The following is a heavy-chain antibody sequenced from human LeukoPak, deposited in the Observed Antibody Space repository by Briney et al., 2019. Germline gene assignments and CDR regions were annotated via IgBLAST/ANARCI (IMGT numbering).Heavy chain of an antibody. CDR2: IIPILGIA. V-gene: IGHV1-69*04. CDR1: GGTFSSYA. CDR3: ARDIVVPAASNAFDI. J-gene: IGHJ3*02. D-gene: IGHD2-2*01. Sequence: SVKVSCMASGGTFSSYAISWVRQAPGQGLEWMGRIIPILGIANYAQKFQGRVTITADKSTSTAYMELSSLRSEDTAVYYCARDIVVPAASNAFDIWGQGTMVTVSS.